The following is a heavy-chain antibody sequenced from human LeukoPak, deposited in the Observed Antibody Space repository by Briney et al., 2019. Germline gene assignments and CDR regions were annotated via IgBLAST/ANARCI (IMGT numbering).Heavy chain of an antibody. D-gene: IGHD2-8*01. CDR3: ATAGYCATAGCPDYYSLDV. J-gene: IGHJ6*03. CDR1: GLTFSSYA. CDR2: IRYDGSNK. V-gene: IGHV3-30*02. Sequence: GGALGLSCAASGLTFSSYAMDWVRQAPGKGLEWVSFIRYDGSNKFYADSVKGRSTISRDTSNNTLYLQMNSLRPEDSAMYYCATAGYCATAGCPDYYSLDVWGRGTTVTVSS.